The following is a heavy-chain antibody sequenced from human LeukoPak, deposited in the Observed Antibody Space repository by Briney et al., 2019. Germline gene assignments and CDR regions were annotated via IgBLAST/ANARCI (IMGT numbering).Heavy chain of an antibody. CDR1: GFPFSSHG. Sequence: GGSLRLSCAASGFPFSSHGMSWVRQAPGKGLEWVSGIIGGGGSTYYADSVKGRFTISRDNSKNTLYLQMNSLRAEDTAVYYCAKDHSSGWPDCFDYWGQGALVTVSS. D-gene: IGHD6-19*01. CDR3: AKDHSSGWPDCFDY. V-gene: IGHV3-23*01. CDR2: IIGGGGST. J-gene: IGHJ4*02.